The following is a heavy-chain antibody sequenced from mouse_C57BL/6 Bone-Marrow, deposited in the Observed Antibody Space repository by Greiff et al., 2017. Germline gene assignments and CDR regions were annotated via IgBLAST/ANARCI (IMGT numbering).Heavy chain of an antibody. CDR2: IHPNCGST. J-gene: IGHJ3*01. Sequence: QVQLQQSGAELVKPGASVKLSCKASGYTFTSYWMHWVKQRPGQGLEWIGMIHPNCGSTNYNQKFKSKATLTVDKSSSTAYMQLSSLASEDSAVXYCARREGFAYWGQGTLVTVSA. V-gene: IGHV1-64*01. CDR1: GYTFTSYW. CDR3: ARREGFAY.